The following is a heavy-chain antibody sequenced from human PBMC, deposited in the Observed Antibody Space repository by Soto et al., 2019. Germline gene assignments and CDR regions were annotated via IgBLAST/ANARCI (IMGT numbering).Heavy chain of an antibody. CDR1: GYTLTELS. D-gene: IGHD3-10*01. CDR2: FDPEDGET. J-gene: IGHJ6*02. CDR3: ATGDGGSYYQPEYYYYGMDV. V-gene: IGHV1-24*01. Sequence: GASVKVSCKVSGYTLTELSMHWVRQAPGKGLEWMGGFDPEDGETIYAQKFQGRVTMTEDTSTDTAYMELSSLRSEDTAVYYCATGDGGSYYQPEYYYYGMDVWGQGTTVTVSS.